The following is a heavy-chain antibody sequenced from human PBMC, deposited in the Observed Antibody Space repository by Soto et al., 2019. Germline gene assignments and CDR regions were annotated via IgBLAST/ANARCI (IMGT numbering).Heavy chain of an antibody. CDR2: ISAYNGNT. CDR3: AWAVVTGPAYY. V-gene: IGHV1-18*01. D-gene: IGHD2-15*01. CDR1: GYTFTSYG. Sequence: QVQLVQSGAEVKKPGASVKVSCKASGYTFTSYGISWVGQAPGQGLEWMGWISAYNGNTNYAQKLRGRGTMTKDTSTSTAYMELRSLRSDDTAVDYFAWAVVTGPAYYWGQGTLVTVSS. J-gene: IGHJ4*02.